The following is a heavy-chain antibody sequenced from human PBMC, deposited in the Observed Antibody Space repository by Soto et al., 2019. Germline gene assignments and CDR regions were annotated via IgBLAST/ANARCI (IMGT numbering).Heavy chain of an antibody. Sequence: QVQLVESGGGVVQPGRSLRLSCAASGFTFSSYGMHWVRQAPGKGLEWVAVIWYDGSNKYYADSVKGRFTISRDNSKNTVYLEMNSLKAEDTAVYYCARDQVDIVVVPAAITPNTYYYYMDVWGKGTTVTVSS. J-gene: IGHJ6*03. CDR2: IWYDGSNK. D-gene: IGHD2-2*03. CDR1: GFTFSSYG. CDR3: ARDQVDIVVVPAAITPNTYYYYMDV. V-gene: IGHV3-33*01.